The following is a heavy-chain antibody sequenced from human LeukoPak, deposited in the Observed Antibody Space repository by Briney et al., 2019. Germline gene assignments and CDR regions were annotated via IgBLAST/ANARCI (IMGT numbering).Heavy chain of an antibody. J-gene: IGHJ6*02. Sequence: ASVKVSCKASGYTFTSYAMNRVRQAPGQGLEWMGWINTNTGNPTYAQGFTGRFVLSLDTSVSTAYLQISSLKAEDTAVYYCARSLGYCSGTSCYKGGYYYYYGMDVWGQGTTVTVSS. CDR3: ARSLGYCSGTSCYKGGYYYYYGMDV. V-gene: IGHV7-4-1*02. CDR1: GYTFTSYA. CDR2: INTNTGNP. D-gene: IGHD2-2*02.